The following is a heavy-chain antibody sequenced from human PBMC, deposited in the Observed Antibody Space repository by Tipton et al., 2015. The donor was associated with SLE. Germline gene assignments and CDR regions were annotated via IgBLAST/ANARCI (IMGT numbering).Heavy chain of an antibody. Sequence: QVQLVQSGGEVRKPGASVKVSCRASGYSFTNYGINWVRQAPGQGLEWMGWISAYTGDTSYAQKFQGRVTLTTETSTGTAYMELRNLRSDDTAVFYCARGSPAAALVRGDYWGQGTLVTVSS. CDR2: ISAYTGDT. CDR3: ARGSPAAALVRGDY. CDR1: GYSFTNYG. J-gene: IGHJ4*02. V-gene: IGHV1-18*01. D-gene: IGHD6-13*01.